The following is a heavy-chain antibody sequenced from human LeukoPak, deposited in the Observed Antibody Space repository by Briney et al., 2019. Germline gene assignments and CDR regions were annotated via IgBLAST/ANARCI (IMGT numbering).Heavy chain of an antibody. CDR3: ARDLGGQVILPGAFDI. Sequence: PGGSLRLSCAASGFTFSSYSMNWVRQAPGKGLEWVSSISSSSSYIYYADSVKGRFTISRDNAKNSLYLQMNSLRAEDTAVYYCARDLGGQVILPGAFDIWGQGTMVTVSS. CDR1: GFTFSSYS. V-gene: IGHV3-21*01. D-gene: IGHD1-1*01. J-gene: IGHJ3*02. CDR2: ISSSSSYI.